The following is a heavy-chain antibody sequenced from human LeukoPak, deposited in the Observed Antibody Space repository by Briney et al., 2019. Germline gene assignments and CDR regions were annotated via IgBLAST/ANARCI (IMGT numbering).Heavy chain of an antibody. V-gene: IGHV3-30-3*01. J-gene: IGHJ4*02. CDR3: AREQLLWFGELGAAFDY. D-gene: IGHD3-10*01. CDR1: GFTFSSYA. Sequence: GGSLRLSCAAPGFTFSSYAMHWVRQAPGKGLEWVAVISYDGSNKYYADSVKGRFTISRDNSKNTLYLQMNSLRAEDTAVYYCAREQLLWFGELGAAFDYWGQGTLVTVSS. CDR2: ISYDGSNK.